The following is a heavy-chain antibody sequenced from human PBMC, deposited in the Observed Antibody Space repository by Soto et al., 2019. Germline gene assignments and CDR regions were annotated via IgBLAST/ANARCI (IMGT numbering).Heavy chain of an antibody. CDR1: GFTISSYG. V-gene: IGHV3-30*18. CDR3: AKDRKRSIAADHLVGGMDV. Sequence: QVQLVESGGGVVQHGRSLRLSCAASGFTISSYGMHWVLQAPGKGLEWVAVISYDGSNKYYADSVKGRFTISRDNSKNTLYLQMNSLRAEDTAVYDCAKDRKRSIAADHLVGGMDVWGKGTTVTVSS. CDR2: ISYDGSNK. J-gene: IGHJ6*04. D-gene: IGHD6-13*01.